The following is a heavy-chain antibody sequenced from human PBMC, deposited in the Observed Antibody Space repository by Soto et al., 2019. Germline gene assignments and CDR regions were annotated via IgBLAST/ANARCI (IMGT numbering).Heavy chain of an antibody. J-gene: IGHJ4*02. CDR3: ARGLWFGEFHFDY. D-gene: IGHD3-10*01. V-gene: IGHV1-3*01. Sequence: QVPLVQSGAEMTKPGASVRVSCKTSGYSFTYYALHWVRQAPGQRPEWMGWINGRTGDTKYSRKFQGRVTFTRDTSASAAYLDLSSLISEDTAVYYCARGLWFGEFHFDYWGQGSPVTVSS. CDR1: GYSFTYYA. CDR2: INGRTGDT.